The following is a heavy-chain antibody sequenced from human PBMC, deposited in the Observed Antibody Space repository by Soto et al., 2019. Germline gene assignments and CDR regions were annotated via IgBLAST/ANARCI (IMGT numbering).Heavy chain of an antibody. J-gene: IGHJ3*01. D-gene: IGHD1-1*01. CDR2: LYDLDGS. V-gene: IGHV3-53*01. CDR3: ATWNEREHAYDV. CDR1: GFTISGKKY. Sequence: PGGSLRLSCAAFGFTISGKKYVAWVRQAPGKGLEWVSALYDLDGSFYAASVKGRFTTSSDSSKTTVYLQMNDLRPDDTAVYYCATWNEREHAYDVWGQGTTVTVSS.